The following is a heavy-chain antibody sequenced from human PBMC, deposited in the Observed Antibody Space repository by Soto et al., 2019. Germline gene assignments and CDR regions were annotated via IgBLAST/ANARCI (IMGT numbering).Heavy chain of an antibody. D-gene: IGHD5-18*01. J-gene: IGHJ6*02. CDR1: GGSIRSGCYY. CDR2: IYYSGNT. CDR3: ARDRLMATAGTARHYFGLDV. V-gene: IGHV4-31*03. Sequence: SETLSLTCTVSGGSIRSGCYYWSWVRQNPRRGLEWIGNIYYSGNTYYNPSLKSRLTISVDTSKNQFSLNLSSVTAADTAVYYCARDRLMATAGTARHYFGLDVWGQGTTVSLSS.